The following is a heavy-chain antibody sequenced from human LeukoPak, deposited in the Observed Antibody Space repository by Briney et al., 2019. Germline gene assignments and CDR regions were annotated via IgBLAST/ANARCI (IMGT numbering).Heavy chain of an antibody. J-gene: IGHJ3*02. CDR3: ASSPTYYDILTGYYLDAFDI. V-gene: IGHV4-30-2*01. CDR1: GGSISSGGYS. CDR2: IYHSGST. D-gene: IGHD3-9*01. Sequence: SQTLSLTCAVSGGSISSGGYSWSWIRQPPGKGLEWIGYIYHSGSTYYNPSLKSRVTISVDRSKNQLSLKLSSVTAADTAVYYCASSPTYYDILTGYYLDAFDIWGQGTMVTVSS.